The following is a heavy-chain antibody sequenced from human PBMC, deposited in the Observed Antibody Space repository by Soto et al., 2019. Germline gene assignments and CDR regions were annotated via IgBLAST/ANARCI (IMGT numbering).Heavy chain of an antibody. J-gene: IGHJ6*02. CDR3: AKGRSYYYYYGADV. CDR1: GFTFSDYY. V-gene: IGHV3-11*01. Sequence: PGGSLRLSCAASGFTFSDYYMSWIRQAPGKGLEWVSYIDFRSNSIYYADSVKGRFTISRDNSKSTLYLQMNSLRAEDMALYYCAKGRSYYYYYGADVWGQGTTVTVSS. CDR2: IDFRSNSI.